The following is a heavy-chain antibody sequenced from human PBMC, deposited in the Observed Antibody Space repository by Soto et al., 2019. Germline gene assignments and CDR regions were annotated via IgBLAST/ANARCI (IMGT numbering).Heavy chain of an antibody. Sequence: ASVTVSCKASGYTFTTDGISWVRHAPGQELEWMGWISAYNGNTNYAQKLQGRVTMTTDTSTSTAYMELRSLRADDTAVYYCARVRGDYVGNWFDPWGQGTLVTVSS. D-gene: IGHD4-17*01. V-gene: IGHV1-18*01. CDR1: GYTFTTDG. CDR3: ARVRGDYVGNWFDP. J-gene: IGHJ5*02. CDR2: ISAYNGNT.